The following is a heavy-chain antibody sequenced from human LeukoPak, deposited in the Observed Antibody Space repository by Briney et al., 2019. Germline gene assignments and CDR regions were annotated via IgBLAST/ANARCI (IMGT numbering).Heavy chain of an antibody. J-gene: IGHJ4*02. CDR3: GKYVFGDYVRPIDY. Sequence: SETLSLTCTVSGGSISSSGYYWGWIRQPPGKGLEWIGSISYSGSTYYKSSLKSRVAISVDTSKNQFSLKLTSVTAADTAVYYCGKYVFGDYVRPIDYWGQGTLVTVSS. V-gene: IGHV4-39*01. CDR2: ISYSGST. D-gene: IGHD3-10*01. CDR1: GGSISSSGYY.